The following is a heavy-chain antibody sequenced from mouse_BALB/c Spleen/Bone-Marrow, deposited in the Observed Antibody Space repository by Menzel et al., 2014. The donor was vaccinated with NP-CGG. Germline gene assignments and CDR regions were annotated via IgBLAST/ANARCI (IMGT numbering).Heavy chain of an antibody. D-gene: IGHD2-2*01. CDR2: IDPANGNT. V-gene: IGHV14-3*02. CDR3: ASYVYGYYFDY. Sequence: VQLQQSGAELVKSGASVKLSCTASGFNIKDTYMHWVKQRPEQGLEWIGRIDPANGNTKYDPKFQGKATITADTSSNTAYLQLSSLTSEDTAVYYRASYVYGYYFDYWGQGTTLTVSS. J-gene: IGHJ2*01. CDR1: GFNIKDTY.